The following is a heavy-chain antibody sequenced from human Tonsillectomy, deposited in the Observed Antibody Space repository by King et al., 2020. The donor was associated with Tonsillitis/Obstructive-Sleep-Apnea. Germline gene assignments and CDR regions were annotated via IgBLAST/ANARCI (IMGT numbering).Heavy chain of an antibody. J-gene: IGHJ6*03. CDR1: GYTFTDYF. Sequence: VQLVESGAEVKKPEASVKVSCKASGYTFTDYFIHWVRQAPGQGLEWMGRINPNSGGTDYAQKVQGRVTMTRDTTISTAYMELSSLRSDDTAVYYCARQPSRWYYMDVWGKGTTVTVS. D-gene: IGHD6-13*01. V-gene: IGHV1-2*06. CDR3: ARQPSRWYYMDV. CDR2: INPNSGGT.